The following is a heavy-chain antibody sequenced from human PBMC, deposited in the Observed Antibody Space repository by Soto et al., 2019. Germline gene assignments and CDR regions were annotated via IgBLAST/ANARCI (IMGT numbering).Heavy chain of an antibody. D-gene: IGHD1-26*01. CDR2: IKNKANSYTT. CDR1: GFTFSAHY. CDR3: ARVSLVGPSGGRYFDY. J-gene: IGHJ4*02. Sequence: EVQLVESGGGLVQPGGSLRLSCAASGFTFSAHYMDWVRQAPGKGLEWVGRIKNKANSYTTEYAASVGGRFTISREDSQNSLYLQMNSLKTEDPAVYYCARVSLVGPSGGRYFDYWGQGSQVAVSS. V-gene: IGHV3-72*01.